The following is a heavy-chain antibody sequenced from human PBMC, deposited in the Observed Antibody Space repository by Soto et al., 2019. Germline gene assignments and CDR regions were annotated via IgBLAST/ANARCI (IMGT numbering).Heavy chain of an antibody. CDR3: ARSTRLAGDY. CDR1: GYTFTSYA. Sequence: QVQLVQSGAEVKKPGVSVKVACKASGYTFTSYAMHWVRQAPGQRLEWMGWINAGNGNTKYSQKFQGRVTITRDTSASTAFMELSSLRSEDTAVYYCARSTRLAGDYWGQGTLVTVSS. J-gene: IGHJ4*02. CDR2: INAGNGNT. V-gene: IGHV1-3*01.